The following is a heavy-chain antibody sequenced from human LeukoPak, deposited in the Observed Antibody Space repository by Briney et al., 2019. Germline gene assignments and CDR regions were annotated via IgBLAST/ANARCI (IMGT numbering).Heavy chain of an antibody. CDR3: ARGGEQLWLLHFDY. V-gene: IGHV1-2*06. J-gene: IGHJ4*02. CDR1: GYTFTGYY. D-gene: IGHD5-18*01. CDR2: INPNSGCT. Sequence: GASVKVSCKASGYTFTGYYMHWVRQAPGQGLEWMGRINPNSGCTNYAQKFQGRVTITRDTSISTAYMELSRLRSDDTAVYYCARGGEQLWLLHFDYWGQGTLVTVSS.